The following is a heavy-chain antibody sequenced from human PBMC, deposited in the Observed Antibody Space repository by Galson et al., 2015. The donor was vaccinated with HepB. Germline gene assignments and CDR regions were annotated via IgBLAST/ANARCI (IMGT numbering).Heavy chain of an antibody. Sequence: SLRLSCAASGFTFSSYAMSWVRQAPGKGLEWVSAISGSGGSTYYADSVKGRFTISRDNSKNTLYLQMNSLRAEDTAVYYCAKFPSGYDYYYYGMDVWGQGTTVTVSS. CDR2: ISGSGGST. CDR1: GFTFSSYA. J-gene: IGHJ6*02. D-gene: IGHD5-12*01. CDR3: AKFPSGYDYYYYGMDV. V-gene: IGHV3-23*01.